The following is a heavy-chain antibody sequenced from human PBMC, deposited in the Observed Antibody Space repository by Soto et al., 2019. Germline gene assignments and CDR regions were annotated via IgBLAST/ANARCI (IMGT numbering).Heavy chain of an antibody. CDR1: GGSFSGYY. J-gene: IGHJ6*02. Sequence: SETLSHTCAVYGGSFSGYYWSWIRQPPGKGLEWIGDINHRGSTNYSPSLKSRVTISVDTSKNQFSLKLTSVTAADTAMYYCARVRMITATFYYYYAMDVWGQGTTVT. D-gene: IGHD3-16*01. CDR2: INHRGST. V-gene: IGHV4-34*01. CDR3: ARVRMITATFYYYYAMDV.